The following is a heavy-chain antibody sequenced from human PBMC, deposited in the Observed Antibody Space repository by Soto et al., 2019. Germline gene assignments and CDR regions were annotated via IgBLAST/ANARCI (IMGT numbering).Heavy chain of an antibody. J-gene: IGHJ4*02. D-gene: IGHD3-9*01. CDR1: EYSFIHYW. CDR2: IYPGDSET. V-gene: IGHV5-51*01. Sequence: PGESLKISCKGSEYSFIHYWIAWVRQTPGKGLEWMGTIYPGDSETRYSPPFQGQVTISADKSTTTAYLQWSSLRASDTAIYYCARRRNDIFGGSYTGYFDFWGQGTLVTVSS. CDR3: ARRRNDIFGGSYTGYFDF.